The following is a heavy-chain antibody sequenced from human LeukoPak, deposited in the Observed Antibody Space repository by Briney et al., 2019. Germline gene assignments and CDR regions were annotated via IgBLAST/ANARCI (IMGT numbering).Heavy chain of an antibody. CDR3: ARSPTRHGSSSPHRY. CDR1: GYTFTGYY. CDR2: INPNSGGT. Sequence: ASVKVSCKASGYTFTGYYMHWVRQAPGQGLEWMGWINPNSGGTNYAQKFQGRVTMTRDTSISTAYMELSRLRSDGTAVYYCARSPTRHGSSSPHRYWGQGTLVTVSS. D-gene: IGHD6-13*01. V-gene: IGHV1-2*02. J-gene: IGHJ4*02.